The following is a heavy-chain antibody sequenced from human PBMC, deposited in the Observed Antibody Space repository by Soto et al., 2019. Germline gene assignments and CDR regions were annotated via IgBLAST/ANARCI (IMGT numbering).Heavy chain of an antibody. CDR3: ASRGSSRQIYHYGMDV. CDR2: LYFNGGT. Sequence: SETLSLTCNVSGGPINSPDYYWTWIRQSPGKGLEWIGYLYFNGGTQYNPSLRTPISMSLDTSKKHFSLKLRSVTGADTAVYYCASRGSSRQIYHYGMDVWGPGTTVTVSS. J-gene: IGHJ6*02. D-gene: IGHD6-13*01. V-gene: IGHV4-30-4*01. CDR1: GGPINSPDYY.